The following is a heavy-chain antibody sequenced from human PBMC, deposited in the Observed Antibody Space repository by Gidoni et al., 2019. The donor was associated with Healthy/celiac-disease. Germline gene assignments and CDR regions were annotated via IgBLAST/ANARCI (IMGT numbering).Heavy chain of an antibody. Sequence: QVQLQESGPGLVKPSETLSLTCTVSGGSVSSGSYYWSWIRQPPGKGLEWIGYIYYSGSTNYNPSLKSRVTISVDTSKNQFSLKLSSVTAADTAVYYCARGRDDFWSGYYPFDYWGQGTLVTVSS. CDR3: ARGRDDFWSGYYPFDY. D-gene: IGHD3-3*01. CDR1: GGSVSSGSYY. J-gene: IGHJ4*02. CDR2: IYYSGST. V-gene: IGHV4-61*01.